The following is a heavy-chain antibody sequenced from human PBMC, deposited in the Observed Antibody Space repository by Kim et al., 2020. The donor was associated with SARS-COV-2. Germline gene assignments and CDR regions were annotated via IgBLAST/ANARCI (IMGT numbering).Heavy chain of an antibody. CDR3: AKEEGSGYSSGWTYYYYGMDV. V-gene: IGHV3-30*18. CDR1: GFTFSSYG. Sequence: AGSLRLSCAASGFTFSSYGMHWVRQAPGKGLEWVAVISYDGSNKYYADSVQGRFTISRDNSKNKMYLQMNSLSAEDTAVYYCAKEEGSGYSSGWTYYYYGMDVWGQGTTVTVSS. D-gene: IGHD6-19*01. CDR2: ISYDGSNK. J-gene: IGHJ6*02.